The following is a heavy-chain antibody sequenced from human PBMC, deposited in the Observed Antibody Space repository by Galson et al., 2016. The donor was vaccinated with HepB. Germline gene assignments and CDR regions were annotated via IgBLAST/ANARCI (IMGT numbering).Heavy chain of an antibody. Sequence: SVKVSCKASGYTFTSYGISWVRQAPGQGLEWMGWISPYNGNTNSAQTLQGRVTLTTDTSTNTAYMEVRSLRSGDTAVYFCARDALYYSDGRGPSNGGPPIYYYGMDVWGQGTTVIVSS. D-gene: IGHD3-22*01. CDR3: ARDALYYSDGRGPSNGGPPIYYYGMDV. CDR1: GYTFTSYG. CDR2: ISPYNGNT. V-gene: IGHV1-18*01. J-gene: IGHJ6*02.